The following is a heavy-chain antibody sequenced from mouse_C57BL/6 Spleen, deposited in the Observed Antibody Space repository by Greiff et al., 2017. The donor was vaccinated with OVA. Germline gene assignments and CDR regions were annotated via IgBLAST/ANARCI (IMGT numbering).Heavy chain of an antibody. J-gene: IGHJ4*01. CDR2: IYPSDSET. V-gene: IGHV1-61*01. Sequence: VQLKQPGAELVRPGSSVKLSCKASGYTFTSYWMDWVKQRPGQGLEWIGNIYPSDSETHYNQKFKDKATLTVDKSSSTAYMQLSSLTSEDSAVYYCARSRYYLEAMDYWGQGTSVTVSS. CDR3: ARSRYYLEAMDY. D-gene: IGHD2-1*01. CDR1: GYTFTSYW.